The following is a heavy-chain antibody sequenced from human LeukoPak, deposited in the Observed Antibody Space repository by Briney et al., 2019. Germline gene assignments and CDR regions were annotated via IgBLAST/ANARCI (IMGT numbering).Heavy chain of an antibody. Sequence: GGSLRLSCAASGFTVSSDYMSWVRQAPGKGLEWVSVIYSGGSTYYADSVKGRFTISRDNSKNTLYLQMNSLRAEDTAVYYCARDRAAVAYWYFDLWGRGTLVTVSS. CDR3: ARDRAAVAYWYFDL. J-gene: IGHJ2*01. CDR2: IYSGGST. CDR1: GFTVSSDY. V-gene: IGHV3-53*01. D-gene: IGHD6-19*01.